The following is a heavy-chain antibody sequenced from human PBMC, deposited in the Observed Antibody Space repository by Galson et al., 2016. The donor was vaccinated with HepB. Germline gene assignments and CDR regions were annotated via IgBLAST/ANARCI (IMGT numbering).Heavy chain of an antibody. V-gene: IGHV4-4*07. Sequence: SETLSLTCTVSGDSISSYCWSWMRQPAGKGLQWIGRICTSGRIIYHPALKSRVTMSIDTSKNQFSLKLRSVTAADTAVYYCAREITGWPKDYFDSWGQGTLLTVSS. CDR1: GDSISSYC. CDR2: ICTSGRI. CDR3: AREITGWPKDYFDS. D-gene: IGHD1-20*01. J-gene: IGHJ4*02.